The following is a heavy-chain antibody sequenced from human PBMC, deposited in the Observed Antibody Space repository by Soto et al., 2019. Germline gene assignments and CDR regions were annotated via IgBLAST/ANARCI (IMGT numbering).Heavy chain of an antibody. CDR3: AHFYACIRSPVEAFEV. CDR2: IYWDDDK. CDR1: GFSLSSSDMA. V-gene: IGHV2-5*02. Sequence: QITLKESGPALVKPTQTLTLTCTFSGFSLSSSDMAVGWIRQPPGKALEWLALIYWDDDKRYSPSVKNRLTITQDTTKNQVVLMMTNRDPVDTGAYYCAHFYACIRSPVEAFEVWGQGTTVSVSS. D-gene: IGHD3-16*01. J-gene: IGHJ3*01.